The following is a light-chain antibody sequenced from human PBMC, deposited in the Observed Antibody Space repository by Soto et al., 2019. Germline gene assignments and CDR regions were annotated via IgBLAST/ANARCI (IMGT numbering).Light chain of an antibody. CDR3: QQYGSSPRT. CDR2: GAS. Sequence: EIVLTQSPGTLSMSPGERATLSCGASQSISSNYLAWYQQKPGQAPRLLIYGASSRATGIPDRFSGSGSGTDFTLTISRLEAEDFAVYYCQQYGSSPRTFGQGIKVEFK. J-gene: IGKJ1*01. V-gene: IGKV3-20*01. CDR1: QSISSNY.